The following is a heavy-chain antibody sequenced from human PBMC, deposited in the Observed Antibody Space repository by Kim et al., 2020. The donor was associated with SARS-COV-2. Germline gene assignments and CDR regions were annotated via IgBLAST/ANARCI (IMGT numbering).Heavy chain of an antibody. CDR3: ARQQGGSSRFDY. D-gene: IGHD6-6*01. CDR1: GGSINSNSYY. J-gene: IGHJ4*02. Sequence: SETLSLTCTVSGGSINSNSYYWHWIRQPPGKGLEYIGTVYYNGNTYYNPSLKSRLTMSVDTSKNQFSLKLSSVTAADTAVYYCARQQGGSSRFDYWGQGTLVTVSS. CDR2: VYYNGNT. V-gene: IGHV4-39*01.